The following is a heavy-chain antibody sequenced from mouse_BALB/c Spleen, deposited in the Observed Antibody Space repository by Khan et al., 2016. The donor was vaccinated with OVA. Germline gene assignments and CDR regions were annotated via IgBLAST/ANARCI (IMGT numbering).Heavy chain of an antibody. CDR1: GYTFTDFT. J-gene: IGHJ3*01. V-gene: IGHV1S137*01. Sequence: QVQLKESGAELVRPGVSVKISCKGSGYTFTDFTMHWVKQSHAMSLEWIGVISTYYGDATYNQKFKDKATMTVDKSSSTAYMELARLTSEDSAILYRNRGGGGNRFAYWGQGTLVTVSA. CDR2: ISTYYGDA. CDR3: NRGGGGNRFAY.